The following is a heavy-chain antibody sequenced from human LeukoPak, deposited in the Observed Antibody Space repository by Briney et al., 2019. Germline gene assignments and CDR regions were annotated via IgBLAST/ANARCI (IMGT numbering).Heavy chain of an antibody. J-gene: IGHJ4*02. CDR1: GFTFSSYA. V-gene: IGHV3-30-3*01. Sequence: GRSLRLSCAASGFTFSSYAMHWVRQAPGKGLEWVAVISYDGSNKYYADSVKGRFTISRDNSKNTLYLQMNSLRAEDTAVYYCARAPPPDYFDYWGQGTLVTVSS. CDR2: ISYDGSNK. CDR3: ARAPPPDYFDY.